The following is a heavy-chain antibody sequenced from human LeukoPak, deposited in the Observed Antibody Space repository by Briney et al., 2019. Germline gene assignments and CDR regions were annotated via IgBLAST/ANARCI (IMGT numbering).Heavy chain of an antibody. CDR1: GGSISSYY. D-gene: IGHD2-2*01. V-gene: IGHV4-4*07. CDR2: FYTSESS. J-gene: IGHJ5*02. CDR3: ARGGLVVVPAAANNWFDP. Sequence: SEILSLTCSVSGGSISSYYWSWIRQPAGKGREWIGRFYTSESSNYNPSLKSRVTMSVDTSKNQFSLKLSSVTAADTAVYYCARGGLVVVPAAANNWFDPWGQGTLVTVSS.